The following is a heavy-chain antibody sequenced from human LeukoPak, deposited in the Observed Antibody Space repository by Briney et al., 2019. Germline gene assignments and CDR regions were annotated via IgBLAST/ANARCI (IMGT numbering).Heavy chain of an antibody. CDR1: GGTFSSYA. V-gene: IGHV1-69*04. D-gene: IGHD1-26*01. J-gene: IGHJ4*02. CDR2: IIPILGIA. Sequence: GASVKVSCKASGGTFSSYAISWVRQAPGQGLEWMGRIIPILGIANYAQKFQGRVTITADKSTSTAYMELSSLRVEDTAVYYCARDGSIVGATGGRYFDYWGQGTLVTVSS. CDR3: ARDGSIVGATGGRYFDY.